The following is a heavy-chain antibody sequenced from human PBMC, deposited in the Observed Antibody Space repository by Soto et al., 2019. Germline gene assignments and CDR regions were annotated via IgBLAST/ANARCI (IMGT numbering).Heavy chain of an antibody. D-gene: IGHD4-4*01. J-gene: IGHJ4*02. CDR2: INAGNGKT. Sequence: QVQLVQSGAEVKKPGASVKVSCKASGYTFTSYAMHWVRQAPGQRLEWMGWINAGNGKTKYSQKFQGRVTITRDTSASTAYMELSSLRSEDTAVYYCARDLPHSHFDYWGQGTLVTVSS. CDR3: ARDLPHSHFDY. V-gene: IGHV1-3*01. CDR1: GYTFTSYA.